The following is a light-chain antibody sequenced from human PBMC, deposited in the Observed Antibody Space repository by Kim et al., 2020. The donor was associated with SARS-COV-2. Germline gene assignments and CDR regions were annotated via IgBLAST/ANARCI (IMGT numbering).Light chain of an antibody. CDR3: QVGESTTDYNVA. J-gene: IGLJ2*01. V-gene: IGLV3-21*01. Sequence: SYELTQPPSVSVDTGDTATLACGGDRIGRKNVHWYQHKTGQAPFLVMSNDRTRTSGIPERFSGSNSGNTATLTISSVEAGDEADYYCQVGESTTDYNVAFGGGTQLTVL. CDR2: NDR. CDR1: RIGRKN.